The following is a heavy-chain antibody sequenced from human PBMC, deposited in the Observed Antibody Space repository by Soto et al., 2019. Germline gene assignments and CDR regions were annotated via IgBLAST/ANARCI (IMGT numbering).Heavy chain of an antibody. CDR1: GYTFTSYG. CDR3: ARGNSGYYYYGMDV. Sequence: ASVKVSCKASGYTFTSYGISWVRQAPGQGLEWMGWISAYNGNTNYAQKLQGRVTMTRNTSISTAYMELSSLRSEDTAVYYCARGNSGYYYYGMDVWGQGTTVTVSS. V-gene: IGHV1-18*01. J-gene: IGHJ6*02. CDR2: ISAYNGNT. D-gene: IGHD1-26*01.